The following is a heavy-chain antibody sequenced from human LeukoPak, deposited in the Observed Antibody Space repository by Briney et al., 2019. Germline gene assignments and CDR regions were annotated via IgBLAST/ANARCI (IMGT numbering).Heavy chain of an antibody. D-gene: IGHD2-21*01. V-gene: IGHV3-74*01. J-gene: IGHJ2*01. Sequence: PGGSLRLSCAASGFTFSSYWMHWVRQVPGKGLVWVSRINGDGSTTSYADTVKGRFTISRDNAKNTVCLQMNSLRAEDTAVYYCARSKGGAYTGNFDLWGRGTLVTVSS. CDR2: INGDGSTT. CDR1: GFTFSSYW. CDR3: ARSKGGAYTGNFDL.